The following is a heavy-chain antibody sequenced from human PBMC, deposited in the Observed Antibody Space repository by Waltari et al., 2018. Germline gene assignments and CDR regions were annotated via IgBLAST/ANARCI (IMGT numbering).Heavy chain of an antibody. D-gene: IGHD3-10*01. CDR2: IQSSSNFI. CDR1: GFPFSHFS. CDR3: ARGPGSGSYIPDY. V-gene: IGHV3-21*01. J-gene: IGHJ4*02. Sequence: EVQLVESGGGLVRPGESLRLPCAASGFPFSHFSMNWVGQGPGKGLEWVSAIQSSSNFIYYVDAVNGRFTTSRDNGKNSLFLQMDSLRDEDTAVYYCARGPGSGSYIPDYWGQGTLVTVSS.